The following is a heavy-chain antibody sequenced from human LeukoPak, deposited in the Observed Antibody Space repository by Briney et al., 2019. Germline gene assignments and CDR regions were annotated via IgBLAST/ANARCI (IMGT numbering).Heavy chain of an antibody. D-gene: IGHD1-1*01. J-gene: IGHJ5*02. Sequence: ASVKVSCKASGYTFTSYGISWVRQAPGQGLEWMGWISGYNGNTNYAQKFQGRITMTTDTSTSTVHMELRSLRSDDTAVYYCARDGTTGTTFRFDPWGQGTLVTVSS. V-gene: IGHV1-18*01. CDR1: GYTFTSYG. CDR3: ARDGTTGTTFRFDP. CDR2: ISGYNGNT.